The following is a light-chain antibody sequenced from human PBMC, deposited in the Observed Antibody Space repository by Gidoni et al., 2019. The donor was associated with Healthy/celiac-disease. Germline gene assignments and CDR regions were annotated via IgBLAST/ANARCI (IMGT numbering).Light chain of an antibody. CDR2: KAS. CDR1: HSISSW. V-gene: IGKV1-5*03. Sequence: DIQMTQSPSTLSASVGDRVTITCRASHSISSWLAWYQKKPGKAPKLLIYKASSLESGVTSRFSGSGSGTEFTLTISSLQPDDFATYYCQQYNSYSTWTFGQGTKVEIK. J-gene: IGKJ1*01. CDR3: QQYNSYSTWT.